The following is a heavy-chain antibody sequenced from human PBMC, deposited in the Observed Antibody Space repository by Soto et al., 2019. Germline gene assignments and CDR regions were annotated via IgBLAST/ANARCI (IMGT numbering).Heavy chain of an antibody. D-gene: IGHD2-2*01. CDR1: GGSFSGYY. V-gene: IGHV4-34*01. J-gene: IGHJ4*02. CDR2: INHSGST. CDR3: ARVGQLGYQLPTYYFDY. Sequence: QVQLQQWGAGLLKPSETLSLTCAVYGGSFSGYYWSWIRQPPGKGLEWIGEINHSGSTNYNPSLKSRVTISVDTSKNQFSLKLSSVTAADTAVYYCARVGQLGYQLPTYYFDYWGQGTLVTVSS.